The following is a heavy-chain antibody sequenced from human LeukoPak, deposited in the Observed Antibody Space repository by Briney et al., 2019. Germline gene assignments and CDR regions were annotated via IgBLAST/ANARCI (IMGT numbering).Heavy chain of an antibody. Sequence: GGSLRLSCAASGFTFSSYSMNWVRQAPGKGLEWVAFIRYDGSNKYYADSVKGRFTISRDNSKNTLYLQMNSLRAEDTAVYYCAKDPGTPIYYYYYMDVWGKGTTVTISS. CDR2: IRYDGSNK. J-gene: IGHJ6*03. V-gene: IGHV3-30*02. CDR3: AKDPGTPIYYYYYMDV. D-gene: IGHD1-14*01. CDR1: GFTFSSYS.